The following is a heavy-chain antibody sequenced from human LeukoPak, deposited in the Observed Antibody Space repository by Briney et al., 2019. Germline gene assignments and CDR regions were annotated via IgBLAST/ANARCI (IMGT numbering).Heavy chain of an antibody. J-gene: IGHJ4*02. Sequence: SETLSLTCTVSGGSISSSSYYWGWIRQPPGKGLEWIGSIYYSGSTYYNPSLKSRVTISVDTSKNQFSLKLSSVTAADTAVYYCARYYYDSSGYPSTEYYFDYWGQGTLVTVSS. CDR1: GGSISSSSYY. V-gene: IGHV4-39*07. CDR2: IYYSGST. D-gene: IGHD3-22*01. CDR3: ARYYYDSSGYPSTEYYFDY.